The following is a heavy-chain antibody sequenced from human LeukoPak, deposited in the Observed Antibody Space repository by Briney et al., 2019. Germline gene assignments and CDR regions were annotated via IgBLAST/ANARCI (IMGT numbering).Heavy chain of an antibody. CDR1: GGSISSYY. CDR3: ARENRKVTIFGVAKSWFDP. V-gene: IGHV4-4*07. Sequence: SETLSLTCTVSGGSISSYYWSWIRQPAGKGLEWIGRIYTSGSTNYNPSLKSRVTMSVDTSKNQFSLKLSSVTAADTAVYYCARENRKVTIFGVAKSWFDPWGQGTLVTVSS. CDR2: IYTSGST. J-gene: IGHJ5*02. D-gene: IGHD3-3*01.